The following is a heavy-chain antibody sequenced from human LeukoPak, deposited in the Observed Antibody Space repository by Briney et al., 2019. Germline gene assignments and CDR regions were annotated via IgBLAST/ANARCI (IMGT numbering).Heavy chain of an antibody. D-gene: IGHD1-26*01. Sequence: SGGSLRLSCAASGFTFNKYWMHWVRQAPGKGLVWVSRINGDGSSTSYADSVKGRFTISRDNAKNTLYLVMNSLRAEDTAVYYCASNSRYSGTYDDYWGQGTLVTVSS. CDR1: GFTFNKYW. CDR2: INGDGSST. J-gene: IGHJ4*02. V-gene: IGHV3-74*01. CDR3: ASNSRYSGTYDDY.